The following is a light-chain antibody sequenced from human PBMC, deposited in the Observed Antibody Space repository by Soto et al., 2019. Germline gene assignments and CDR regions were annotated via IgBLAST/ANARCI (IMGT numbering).Light chain of an antibody. CDR1: SSDVGGYNS. Sequence: QSVLTQPASVSGSPGQSITISCTGTSSDVGGYNSVSWYQQHPGKAPKLILYDVTDRPSGVSYRFSGSKSGNTAFLTISGLQAADEADYFCSSFTSSMTNVFGSGTKVTVL. CDR2: DVT. J-gene: IGLJ1*01. CDR3: SSFTSSMTNV. V-gene: IGLV2-14*01.